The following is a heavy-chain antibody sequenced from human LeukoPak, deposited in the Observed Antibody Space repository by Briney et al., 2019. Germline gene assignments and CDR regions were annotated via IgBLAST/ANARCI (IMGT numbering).Heavy chain of an antibody. V-gene: IGHV4-59*01. J-gene: IGHJ3*02. CDR1: GASISSSY. CDR2: IYYNGNT. D-gene: IGHD3-22*01. CDR3: VRGNYDNRGYSNAFDI. Sequence: SGTLSLTCTVSGASISSSYWSWVRQPPGKRLEWIGFIYYNGNTNSNPSLKSRVPISVDTSKNQFSLKLSSVTAADIAVYYCVRGNYDNRGYSNAFDIWGQGAMVTVSS.